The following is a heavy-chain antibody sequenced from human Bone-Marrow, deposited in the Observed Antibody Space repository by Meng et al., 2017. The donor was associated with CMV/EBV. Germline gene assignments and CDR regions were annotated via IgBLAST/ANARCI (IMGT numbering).Heavy chain of an antibody. CDR2: IIPIFGTA. D-gene: IGHD6-13*01. Sequence: GGSLRLSCTASGFNFDTFAMHWVRQAPGKGLEWVGGIIPIFGTANYAQKFQGRVTITTDESTSTAYMELSSLRSEDTAVYYCARDRYSSSWYQNWFDPWGQGTLVTVSS. J-gene: IGHJ5*02. CDR1: GFNFDTFA. CDR3: ARDRYSSSWYQNWFDP. V-gene: IGHV1-69*05.